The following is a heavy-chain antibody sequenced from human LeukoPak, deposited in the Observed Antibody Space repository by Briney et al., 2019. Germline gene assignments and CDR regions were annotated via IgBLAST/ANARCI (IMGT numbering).Heavy chain of an antibody. D-gene: IGHD6-19*01. CDR1: GYTFTTYW. CDR2: INPDDSDT. V-gene: IGHV5-51*01. Sequence: GESLKISCKGSGYTFTTYWIGWVRQMPGKGLEWMGIINPDDSDTRYRPSFQGHVTISADKSINTAYLQWSSLKASDTAMYYCARQWLFDYWGQGTLVTVSS. CDR3: ARQWLFDY. J-gene: IGHJ4*02.